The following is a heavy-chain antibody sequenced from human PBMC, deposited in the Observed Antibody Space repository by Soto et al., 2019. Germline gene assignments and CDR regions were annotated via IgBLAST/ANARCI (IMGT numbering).Heavy chain of an antibody. CDR3: ARGRYGDY. V-gene: IGHV1-18*01. CDR1: GYAFTTYG. CDR2: ISAHNGNT. D-gene: IGHD1-1*01. Sequence: QVHLVQSGAEVKKPGASVKVSCKGSGYAFTTYGITWVRQAPGQGLEWMGWISAHNGNTNYAQKLLGSVTVTRDTSTSTAYMELRSLRSDDTAVYYCARGRYGDYWGQGALVTVSS. J-gene: IGHJ4*02.